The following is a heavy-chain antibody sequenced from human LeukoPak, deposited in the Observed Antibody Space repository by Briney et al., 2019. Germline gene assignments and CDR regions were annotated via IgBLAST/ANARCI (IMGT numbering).Heavy chain of an antibody. CDR2: IIPIFGTA. J-gene: IGHJ5*02. CDR3: AREVLSSDGSSWYWGDWFDP. CDR1: GGTFSSYA. Sequence: GASVTVSCKASGGTFSSYAISWVRQAPGQGLEWMGGIIPIFGTANYAQKFQGRVTITADESTSTAYMELSSLRSEDTAVYYCAREVLSSDGSSWYWGDWFDPWGQGTLVTVSS. D-gene: IGHD6-13*01. V-gene: IGHV1-69*13.